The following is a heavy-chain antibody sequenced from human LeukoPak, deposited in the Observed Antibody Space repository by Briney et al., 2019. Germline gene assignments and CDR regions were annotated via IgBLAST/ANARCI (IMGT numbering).Heavy chain of an antibody. D-gene: IGHD2-8*01. J-gene: IGHJ3*02. CDR3: ARPYCTNGVCTSHDAFDI. CDR1: GGSFSGYY. Sequence: SETLSLTCAVYGGSFSGYYWSWIRQPPGKGLEWIGEINHSGSTNYNPSLKSRVTISVDTSKNQFSLKLSSVTAADTAVYYCARPYCTNGVCTSHDAFDIWGQGTMVTVSS. CDR2: INHSGST. V-gene: IGHV4-34*01.